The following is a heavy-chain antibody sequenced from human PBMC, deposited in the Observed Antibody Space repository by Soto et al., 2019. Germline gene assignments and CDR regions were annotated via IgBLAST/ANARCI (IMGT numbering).Heavy chain of an antibody. CDR2: IYPGDSDT. V-gene: IGHV5-51*01. CDR3: AREGTIFFGRWMDV. Sequence: GQSLKISCKGSGYNFATDWIGWVRQMPGKGLEWMGTIYPGDSDTRYSPSFQGQVTMSADKSISTAYLQWSSLKASDTAMYYCAREGTIFFGRWMDVWGKGTTVTVSS. D-gene: IGHD3-3*01. J-gene: IGHJ6*04. CDR1: GYNFATDW.